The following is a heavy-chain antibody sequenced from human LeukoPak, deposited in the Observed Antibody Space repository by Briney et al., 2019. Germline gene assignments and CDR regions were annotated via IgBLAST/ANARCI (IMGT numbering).Heavy chain of an antibody. D-gene: IGHD3-10*01. CDR2: ISGSGSST. J-gene: IGHJ4*02. CDR3: AKAPLWFGELSYYFDY. CDR1: GFTFSSHA. Sequence: PGGSLRLSCAASGFTFSSHAMSWVRQAPGKGLEWVSAISGSGSSTYYADSVKGRFTISRDNSKNTLYLQMNSLRAEDTAVYYCAKAPLWFGELSYYFDYWGQGTLVTVSS. V-gene: IGHV3-23*01.